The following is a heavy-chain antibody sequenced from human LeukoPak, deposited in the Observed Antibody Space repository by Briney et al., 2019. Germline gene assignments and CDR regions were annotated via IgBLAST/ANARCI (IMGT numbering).Heavy chain of an antibody. D-gene: IGHD1-26*01. CDR2: ISYDGSNQ. CDR3: ARWGWMGEGATTPDY. V-gene: IGHV3-30*04. J-gene: IGHJ4*02. Sequence: PSKTLSLTCAVYGSASTRTPLHPLYRPPATGRERVEIISYDGSNQYYADSVKGRFTISRDNSKNTLCLQMNSLRAEDTAVYYCARWGWMGEGATTPDYWGQGTLVTVSP. CDR1: GSASTRTP.